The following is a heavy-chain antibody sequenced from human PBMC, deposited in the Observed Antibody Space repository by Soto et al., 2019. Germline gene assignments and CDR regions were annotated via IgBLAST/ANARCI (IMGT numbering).Heavy chain of an antibody. CDR2: ISGSGGST. CDR1: GFTFSSYA. Sequence: GGSLRLSCAASGFTFSSYAMSWVRQAPGKGLEWVSAISGSGGSTYYADSVKGRFTISRDNSKNTVYLQMNSLRGEDTAVYYCAKCLPRPSIFGVVINAFDHRGQGTLVTVSS. CDR3: AKCLPRPSIFGVVINAFDH. V-gene: IGHV3-23*01. D-gene: IGHD3-3*01. J-gene: IGHJ5*02.